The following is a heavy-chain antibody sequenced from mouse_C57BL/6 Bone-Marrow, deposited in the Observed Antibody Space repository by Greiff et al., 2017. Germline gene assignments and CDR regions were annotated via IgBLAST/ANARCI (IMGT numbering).Heavy chain of an antibody. J-gene: IGHJ1*03. D-gene: IGHD1-1*01. CDR3: ADYYGSSADWYFDV. Sequence: VQLQQPGAELVKPGASVKMSCKASGYTFTSYWITWVKQRPGQGLEWIGDIYPGSGSTNYNEKFKSKATLTVATSSSTAYMQLSSLTSEDSAVYYCADYYGSSADWYFDVWGTGTTVAVSS. CDR2: IYPGSGST. V-gene: IGHV1-55*01. CDR1: GYTFTSYW.